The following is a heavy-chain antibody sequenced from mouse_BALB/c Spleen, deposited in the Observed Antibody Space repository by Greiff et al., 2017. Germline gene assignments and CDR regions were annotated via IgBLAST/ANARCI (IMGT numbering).Heavy chain of an antibody. CDR3: ARTTADYFDY. V-gene: IGHV1-54*02. CDR2: INPGSGGT. Sequence: QVQLQQSGAELVRPGTSVKVSCKASGYAFTNYLIEWVKQRPGQGLEWIGVINPGSGGTNYNEKFKGKATLTADKSSNTAYLQLSSLTSEDTAVYYCARTTADYFDYGGQGTTLTVSS. D-gene: IGHD1-2*01. J-gene: IGHJ2*01. CDR1: GYAFTNYL.